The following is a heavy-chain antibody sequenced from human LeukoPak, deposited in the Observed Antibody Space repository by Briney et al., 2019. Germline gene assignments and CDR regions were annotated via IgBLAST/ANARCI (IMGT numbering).Heavy chain of an antibody. V-gene: IGHV4-59*12. D-gene: IGHD3-22*01. Sequence: SETLSLTCTVSGGSISPYYWSWIRQPPGKGLEWIGYIYYSGSTNYNPSLKSRVTISLDTSRNQFSLKLNSVTAADTAVYNCAKSNGYGLIDIWGQGTMVTVSS. CDR3: AKSNGYGLIDI. CDR1: GGSISPYY. J-gene: IGHJ3*02. CDR2: IYYSGST.